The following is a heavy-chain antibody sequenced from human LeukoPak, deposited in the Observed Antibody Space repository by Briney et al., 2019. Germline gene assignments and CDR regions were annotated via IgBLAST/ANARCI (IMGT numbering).Heavy chain of an antibody. CDR1: GFTFSDHY. CDR2: ISNDGTTI. V-gene: IGHV3-11*04. Sequence: GGSLRLSCVASGFTFSDHYMSWLGQAPGKGLEWLSYISNDGTTIYYADSVKGRFTISRDNAKNPLHLQMNSLRAGDTAVYYCARDRRPSSWLGVGPWGQGTLVTVSS. D-gene: IGHD6-13*01. CDR3: ARDRRPSSWLGVGP. J-gene: IGHJ5*02.